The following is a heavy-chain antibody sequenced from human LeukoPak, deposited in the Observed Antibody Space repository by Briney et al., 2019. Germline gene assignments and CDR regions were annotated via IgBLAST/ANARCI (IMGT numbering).Heavy chain of an antibody. CDR1: GGSISSYY. J-gene: IGHJ3*02. CDR2: FYYSGST. D-gene: IGHD3-16*01. CDR3: ARALPWGAFDI. Sequence: WETLSLTCTVSGGSISSYYWSWIRQPPGKGLEWIGYFYYSGSTNYNPSLKSRVTISVDTPKNQFSLKLSSVTAADTAVYYCARALPWGAFDIWGQGTMVTVSS. V-gene: IGHV4-59*01.